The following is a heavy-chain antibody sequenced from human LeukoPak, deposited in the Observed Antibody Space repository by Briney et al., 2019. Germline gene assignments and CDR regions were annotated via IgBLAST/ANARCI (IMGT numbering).Heavy chain of an antibody. V-gene: IGHV1-18*01. Sequence: ASVKVSCKASDSTFTRYGISWVRQAPGQGLEWMGWIGRDSDDVKYAQKFQGRVTMTRDTSISTAYMELSSLTSEDTAVYYCAREKSPYYYYGMDVWGQGTTVTVSS. CDR2: IGRDSDDV. J-gene: IGHJ6*02. CDR3: AREKSPYYYYGMDV. CDR1: DSTFTRYG.